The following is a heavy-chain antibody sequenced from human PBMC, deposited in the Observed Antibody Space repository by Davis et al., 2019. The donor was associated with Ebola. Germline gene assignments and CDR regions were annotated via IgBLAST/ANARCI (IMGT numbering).Heavy chain of an antibody. CDR2: INHSGST. V-gene: IGHV4-39*07. J-gene: IGHJ6*02. D-gene: IGHD2-21*01. CDR3: ARAAYSYGMDV. CDR1: GGSISSSSYY. Sequence: SETLSLTCTVSGGSISSSSYYWVWIRQPPGKGLLWIAEINHSGSTNYNPSLKSQVTISVDTSKNQFSLKLSSVTAADTAVYYCARAAYSYGMDVWGQGTTVTVSS.